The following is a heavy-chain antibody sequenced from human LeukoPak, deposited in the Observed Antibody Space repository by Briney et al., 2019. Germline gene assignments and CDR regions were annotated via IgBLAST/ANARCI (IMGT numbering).Heavy chain of an antibody. CDR1: GGSISSGGYY. Sequence: SETLSLTCTVSGGSISSGGYYWSWIRQHPGKGLEWIGYIYYSGSTYYNPSLKSRVTISVDTSKNQFSLKLSSVTAADTAVYYCARGIQTYYDFWSGYYGENWFDPWGQGTVVTVSS. J-gene: IGHJ5*01. D-gene: IGHD3-3*01. CDR3: ARGIQTYYDFWSGYYGENWFDP. CDR2: IYYSGST. V-gene: IGHV4-31*03.